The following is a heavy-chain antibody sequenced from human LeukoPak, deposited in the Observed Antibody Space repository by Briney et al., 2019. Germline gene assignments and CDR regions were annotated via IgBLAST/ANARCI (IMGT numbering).Heavy chain of an antibody. V-gene: IGHV1-18*01. CDR2: ISAYIGRA. D-gene: IGHD4-23*01. CDR3: ARGANGGKPRVYYMDV. CDR1: GYTFSNYV. J-gene: IGHJ6*03. Sequence: ASVKVSCKASGYTFSNYVIHWVRQAPGRGLEWMGWISAYIGRAIFAQNLQGSVTMTTDTSTSTAYMELRSLIAHDTAVYYCARGANGGKPRVYYMDVWGKGTTVTISS.